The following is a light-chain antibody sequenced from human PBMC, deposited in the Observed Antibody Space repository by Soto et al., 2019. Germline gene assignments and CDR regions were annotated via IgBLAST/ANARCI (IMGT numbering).Light chain of an antibody. CDR3: SSFTSNRIYV. J-gene: IGLJ1*01. Sequence: QSVLTQPTSVSGSPGQSITISCTGNHNDIGTYDYVSWYQQHPGRAPRLLIHGVTTRPSGISGRFSASKSGLTASLTISGLQPEDEADSYRSSFTSNRIYVFGPGTKVTVL. CDR1: HNDIGTYDY. CDR2: GVT. V-gene: IGLV2-14*03.